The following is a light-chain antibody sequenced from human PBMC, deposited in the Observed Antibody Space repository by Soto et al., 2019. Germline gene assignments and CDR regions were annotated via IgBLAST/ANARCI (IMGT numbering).Light chain of an antibody. CDR3: QHYNSCPRA. V-gene: IGKV3-15*01. CDR1: QSVSSN. CDR2: GAS. J-gene: IGKJ1*01. Sequence: EMVMTQSPATLSVSPGERATLSCRASQSVSSNLAWYQQKPGQAPRLLIYGASTRATGVPARFSGSGSGTDFTLTISSLPAEYFVVYHRQHYNSCPRAFGQGTKVESK.